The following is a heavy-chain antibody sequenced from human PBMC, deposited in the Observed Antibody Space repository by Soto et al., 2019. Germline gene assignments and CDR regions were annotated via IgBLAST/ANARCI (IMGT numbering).Heavy chain of an antibody. Sequence: QVQLVQSRAEVKKPGASVKISCQASGYTFPRATMHWVRQTPGQSLEWMGWINAGNGNTRYSHKFQGRVTFTRDTTASTTYMELTSLRSEDTAVYYCGFGDYDEWLDPWGQGTLVTVSS. J-gene: IGHJ5*02. V-gene: IGHV1-3*01. CDR3: GFGDYDEWLDP. CDR2: INAGNGNT. CDR1: GYTFPRAT. D-gene: IGHD3-10*01.